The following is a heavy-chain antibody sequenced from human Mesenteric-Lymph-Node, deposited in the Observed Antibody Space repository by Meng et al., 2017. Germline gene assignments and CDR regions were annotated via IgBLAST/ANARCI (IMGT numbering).Heavy chain of an antibody. Sequence: GESLKISCAASGFTFSSYAMSWVRQAPGKGLEWVSGIKSSDGGSYYADSVQGRFTISRGDSKNTLYLQMNSLRAEDTAVYYCAKVHYYDSSGYYRKTYFDYWGQGTVVTVSS. CDR3: AKVHYYDSSGYYRKTYFDY. J-gene: IGHJ4*02. V-gene: IGHV3-23*01. CDR2: IKSSDGGS. D-gene: IGHD3-22*01. CDR1: GFTFSSYA.